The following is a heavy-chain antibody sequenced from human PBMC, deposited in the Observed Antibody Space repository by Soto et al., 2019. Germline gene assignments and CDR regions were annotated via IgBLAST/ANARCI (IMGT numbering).Heavy chain of an antibody. CDR2: IIPIFGTA. CDR1: GGTFSSYA. Sequence: VASVKVSCKASGGTFSSYAISWVRQAPGQGLEWMGGIIPIFGTANYAQQFQGRVTITADKSTSTAYMELSSLRSEETAVYYSGGGVYYYDAFDIWGQGTMVTVAS. J-gene: IGHJ3*02. V-gene: IGHV1-69*06. D-gene: IGHD3-10*01. CDR3: GGGVYYYDAFDI.